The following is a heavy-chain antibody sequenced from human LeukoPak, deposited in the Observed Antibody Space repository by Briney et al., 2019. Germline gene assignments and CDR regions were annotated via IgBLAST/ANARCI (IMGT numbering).Heavy chain of an antibody. J-gene: IGHJ6*02. CDR3: ARGSGFLGYYGMDV. D-gene: IGHD6-25*01. CDR1: GYTSISYT. V-gene: IGHV1-3*02. CDR2: GNAGNGNT. Sequence: ASVKVSCKASGYTSISYTIHWVRQAPGQRLEWMGWGNAGNGNTKYSQEFQGRVTITRDTSASTAYMELSSLRSEDMAVYFCARGSGFLGYYGMDVWGQGTTVIVSS.